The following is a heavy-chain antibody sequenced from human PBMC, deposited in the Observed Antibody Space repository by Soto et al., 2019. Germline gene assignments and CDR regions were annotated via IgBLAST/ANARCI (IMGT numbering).Heavy chain of an antibody. V-gene: IGHV4-4*07. J-gene: IGHJ4*02. D-gene: IGHD3-10*01. CDR2: IYTSGST. CDR1: GGSISSYY. CDR3: ARDSETTYYYGSGTPMTDY. Sequence: KPSETLSLTCTVSGGSISSYYWSWIRQPAGKGLEWIGRIYTSGSTNYNPSLKSRVTMSVDTSKNQFSLKLSSVTAADTAVYYCARDSETTYYYGSGTPMTDYWGQGTLVTVSS.